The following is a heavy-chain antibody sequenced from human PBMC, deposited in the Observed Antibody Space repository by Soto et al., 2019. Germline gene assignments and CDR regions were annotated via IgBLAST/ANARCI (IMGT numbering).Heavy chain of an antibody. J-gene: IGHJ5*02. CDR3: ARGEAVVVVAAPLNWFDP. CDR1: GFTFSSYS. V-gene: IGHV3-48*02. CDR2: ISSSSSTI. Sequence: EVQLVESGGGLVQPGGSLRLSCAASGFTFSSYSMNWVRQAPGKGLEWVSYISSSSSTIYYADSVKGRFTISRDNAKNSLXLLMNSLRDEDTAVYYCARGEAVVVVAAPLNWFDPWGQGTLVTVSS. D-gene: IGHD2-15*01.